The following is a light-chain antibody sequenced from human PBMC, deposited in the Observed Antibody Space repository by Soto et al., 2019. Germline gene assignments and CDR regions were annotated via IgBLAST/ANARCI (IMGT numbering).Light chain of an antibody. V-gene: IGKV3-20*01. CDR1: ENVSTF. CDR3: QQYGSSTLT. J-gene: IGKJ4*01. CDR2: GAS. Sequence: EVVLTQSPATLSLSPGERATLSCRDSENVSTFVDWYQQKPGQAPRLLIYGASTRDTGIPDRFSGSGSGTEFTLTISRLEPEDFAVYYCQQYGSSTLTFGGGTKVDIK.